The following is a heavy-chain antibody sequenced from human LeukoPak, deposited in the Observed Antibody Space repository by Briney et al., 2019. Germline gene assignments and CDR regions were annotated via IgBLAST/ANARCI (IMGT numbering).Heavy chain of an antibody. CDR3: AKRGSSGWYSD. CDR2: ISGSGGSI. V-gene: IGHV3-23*01. Sequence: GGSLTLSCAASGLTFSSYAMSWLRQAPGKGLEWVSAISGSGGSIYYADSVKGRFTISRDNSKNTLYLQMNSLRAEDTAVYYCAKRGSSGWYSDWGQGTLVTVSS. D-gene: IGHD6-19*01. CDR1: GLTFSSYA. J-gene: IGHJ4*02.